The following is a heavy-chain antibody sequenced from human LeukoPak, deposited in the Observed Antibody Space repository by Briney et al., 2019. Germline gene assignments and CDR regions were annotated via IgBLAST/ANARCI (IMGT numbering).Heavy chain of an antibody. D-gene: IGHD2-2*01. V-gene: IGHV3-30-3*01. CDR1: GFTFSSYA. CDR3: AELGYCSSTSCYWQGFSNPHNDAFDI. Sequence: GGSLRLSCAASGFTFSSYAMHWVRQAPGKGLEWVAVISYDGSNKYYADSVKGRFTISRDNSKNTLYLQMNSLRAEDTAVYYCAELGYCSSTSCYWQGFSNPHNDAFDIWGQGTMVTVSS. J-gene: IGHJ3*02. CDR2: ISYDGSNK.